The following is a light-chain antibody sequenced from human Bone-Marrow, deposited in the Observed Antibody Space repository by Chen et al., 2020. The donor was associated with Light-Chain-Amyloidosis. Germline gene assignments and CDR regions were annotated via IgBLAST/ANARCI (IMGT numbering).Light chain of an antibody. CDR1: QTISSNY. J-gene: IGKJ4*01. Sequence: IVLTQSPGTLSLSPGEGANLSCRASQTISSNYLTWYQQKFGHAPRLLIYGSSSRATGIPDRFTGSGSGTDFTLTINRLEPEDFAMYYCQQYGTSPLTFGGGTKVEIQ. V-gene: IGKV3-20*01. CDR3: QQYGTSPLT. CDR2: GSS.